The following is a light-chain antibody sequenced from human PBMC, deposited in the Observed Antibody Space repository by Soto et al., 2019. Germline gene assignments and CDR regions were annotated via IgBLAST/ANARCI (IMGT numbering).Light chain of an antibody. V-gene: IGLV2-14*01. J-gene: IGLJ6*01. Sequence: QSALTQPDSVSGSPGQSITISCTGTSSDVGGYKYVSWYQQHPGKAPKLMIYDVSNRPSGGSDRFSGSKSGNTASLTISGLPYEDEADYYCDSYTSSSSYVFGTGTQLTVL. CDR2: DVS. CDR1: SSDVGGYKY. CDR3: DSYTSSSSYV.